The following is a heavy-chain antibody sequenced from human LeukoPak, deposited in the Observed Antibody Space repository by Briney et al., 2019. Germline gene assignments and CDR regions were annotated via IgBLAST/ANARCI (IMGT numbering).Heavy chain of an antibody. J-gene: IGHJ6*03. Sequence: PGGSLRLSCAASGFTFSSYSMNWVRQAPGKGLEWVSSISSSSSYIYYADSVKGRFTISRDNAKNSLYLQMNSLRAEDTAVYYCARSPNRHDFWSGYHPTAYYYYMDVWGKGTTVTVSS. CDR3: ARSPNRHDFWSGYHPTAYYYYMDV. CDR2: ISSSSSYI. CDR1: GFTFSSYS. D-gene: IGHD3-3*01. V-gene: IGHV3-21*01.